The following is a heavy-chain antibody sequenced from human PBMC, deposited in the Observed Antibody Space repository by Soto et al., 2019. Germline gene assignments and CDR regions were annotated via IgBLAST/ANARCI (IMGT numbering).Heavy chain of an antibody. J-gene: IGHJ3*02. CDR3: ARDPIYGSALSAFDI. D-gene: IGHD3-10*01. V-gene: IGHV4-31*01. CDR1: GGSISSGGYY. CDR2: IYYSGST. Sequence: QVQLQESGPGLVKPSQTLSLTCTVSGGSISSGGYYWSWIPQHPGKGLEWIGYIYYSGSTYYNPSIKSLVTIPVDTSKKQFSMKLSSVTAADTAVYYCARDPIYGSALSAFDIWGQGTMVTVSS.